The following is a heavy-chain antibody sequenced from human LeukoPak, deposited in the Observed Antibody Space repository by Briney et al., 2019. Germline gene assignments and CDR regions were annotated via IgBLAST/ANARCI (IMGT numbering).Heavy chain of an antibody. CDR2: ISSSSSAI. J-gene: IGHJ6*02. V-gene: IGHV3-48*01. CDR1: GFTFSSYS. Sequence: GGSLRLSCAASGFTFSSYSMNWVRQAPGKGLEWVSYISSSSSAIYYADSVKGRFTISRDNAKNSLYLQMNSLRAEDTAVYYCAGGYSSGWIYYYYYGMDVWGQGTTVTVSS. D-gene: IGHD6-19*01. CDR3: AGGYSSGWIYYYYYGMDV.